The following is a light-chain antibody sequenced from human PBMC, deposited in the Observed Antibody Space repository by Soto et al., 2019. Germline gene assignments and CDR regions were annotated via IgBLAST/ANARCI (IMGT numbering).Light chain of an antibody. CDR1: QSVSSN. J-gene: IGKJ1*01. CDR3: QQYNNWPPWT. Sequence: EIVMTQSPATLSVSPGERATLSCRASQSVSSNLAGYQQKPGQAPRLLIYGASTRATGIPARFSGSGSGTEFTLTISSLQCEDFAVYYCQQYNNWPPWTFGQGTKVEIK. CDR2: GAS. V-gene: IGKV3-15*01.